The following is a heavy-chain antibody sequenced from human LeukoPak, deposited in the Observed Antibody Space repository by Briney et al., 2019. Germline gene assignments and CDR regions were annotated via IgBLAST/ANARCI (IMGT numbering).Heavy chain of an antibody. V-gene: IGHV5-51*01. CDR1: GSRFTSYW. J-gene: IGHJ4*02. D-gene: IGHD2-21*01. CDR2: IYPGESDT. CDR3: ARLGYCGGDCPDY. Sequence: GGSLKISCKGSGSRFTSYWIGWVRQMPGKGLEGMGIIYPGESDTRYSASFQGQVTISADKSISTAYLQWSSLKASDTAMYYCARLGYCGGDCPDYWGQGTLVTVSS.